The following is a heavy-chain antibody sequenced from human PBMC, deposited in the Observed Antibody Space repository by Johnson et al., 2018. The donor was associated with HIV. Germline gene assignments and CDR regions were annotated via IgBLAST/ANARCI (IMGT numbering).Heavy chain of an antibody. CDR1: GFTFSSYD. V-gene: IGHV3-13*01. D-gene: IGHD6-6*01. CDR3: ANLEYNSTDAFDI. Sequence: EVQLVESGGGLVQPGGSLRLSCAASGFTFSSYDMHWVRQATGKGLEWVSAIGTAGDTYSADSVQCRLTISRDNSKNTLYRQMNSLRAEDTAVYYCANLEYNSTDAFDIWGQGTLVTVSS. J-gene: IGHJ3*02. CDR2: IGTAGDT.